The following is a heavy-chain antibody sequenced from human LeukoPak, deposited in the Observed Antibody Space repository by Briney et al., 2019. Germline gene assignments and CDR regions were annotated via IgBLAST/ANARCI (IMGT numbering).Heavy chain of an antibody. CDR1: GFTFSSYD. CDR3: ADSNYWYPNDY. CDR2: ISDSGDNT. V-gene: IGHV3-23*01. J-gene: IGHJ4*02. Sequence: PGGSLRLSCAASGFTFSSYDMSWVRQAPGKGLEWVSGISDSGDNTHYADSVKGRFTISRDNSKNTLYLQMNSLRAEDTAVYYCADSNYWYPNDYWGQGTLVTVSA. D-gene: IGHD4-11*01.